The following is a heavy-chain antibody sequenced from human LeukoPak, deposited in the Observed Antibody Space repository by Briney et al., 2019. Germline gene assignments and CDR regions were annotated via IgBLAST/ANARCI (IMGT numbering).Heavy chain of an antibody. D-gene: IGHD4/OR15-4a*01. J-gene: IGHJ4*02. CDR2: INWNSGSI. CDR3: ARRAGAYSHPYDY. V-gene: IGHV3-9*01. Sequence: PGGSLRLSCTASGFIFADYAMHWVRQAPGKGLEWVSGINWNSGSIGHADSVRGRFTISRDNAKNPLDLQMNDLRVEDTALYYCARRAGAYSHPYDYWGQGTLVTVSS. CDR1: GFIFADYA.